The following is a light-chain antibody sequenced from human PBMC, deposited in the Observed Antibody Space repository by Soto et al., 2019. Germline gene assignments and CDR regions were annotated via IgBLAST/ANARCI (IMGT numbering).Light chain of an antibody. V-gene: IGLV2-14*01. Sequence: QSVLTQPASVSGSPGQSITISCTGTSSDVGGYNYVSWFQHHPGKVPKLMISEVSHRPSGVSDRFSGSKSGTTASLTISGLQAEDEADYYCCSFTNSYTWVFGGGTKLTVL. CDR2: EVS. CDR1: SSDVGGYNY. CDR3: CSFTNSYTWV. J-gene: IGLJ3*02.